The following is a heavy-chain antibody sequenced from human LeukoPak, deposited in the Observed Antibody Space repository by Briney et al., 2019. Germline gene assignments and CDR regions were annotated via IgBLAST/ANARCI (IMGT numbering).Heavy chain of an antibody. CDR3: ARPPAPITFTAFDI. CDR2: IYPGYSDT. J-gene: IGHJ3*02. Sequence: GESLKISCKGSGYSLTSYWIGWVRPMPGKGLAWVGIIYPGYSDTRYSPSFQGQVTISADKSISTAYLQWSSLKASDTAMYYCARPPAPITFTAFDIWGQGTMVTVSS. D-gene: IGHD3-16*01. CDR1: GYSLTSYW. V-gene: IGHV5-51*01.